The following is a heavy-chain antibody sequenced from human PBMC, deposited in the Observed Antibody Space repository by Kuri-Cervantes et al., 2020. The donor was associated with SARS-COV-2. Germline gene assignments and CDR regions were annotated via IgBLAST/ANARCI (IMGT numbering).Heavy chain of an antibody. CDR1: GFTFSSDW. CDR2: IKQDGSEK. V-gene: IGHV3-7*04. J-gene: IGHJ6*03. Sequence: GGSLRLSCTASGFTFSSDWMSWVRQAPGTGLEWVANIKQDGSEKYSVNSVKSRFTIPRDNAKNSLYLQMNSLRAEDTAAYYCARVAWYYYYMDVWGKGTTVTVSS. CDR3: ARVAWYYYYMDV.